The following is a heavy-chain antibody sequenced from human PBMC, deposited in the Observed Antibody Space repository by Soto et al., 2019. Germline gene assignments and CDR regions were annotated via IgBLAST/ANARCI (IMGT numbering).Heavy chain of an antibody. CDR2: INAGGDDT. J-gene: IGHJ6*03. Sequence: EVQLLESGGGLVQPGGSLRLSCAASGFAFSSHAMTWVRQLPGKGLEGVSTINAGGDDTFYADSVKGRFTISRDNSENTVFLQMSSLRAANTPAYYCPKDGHSVKWYHYMDVWGKGTTFTVSS. CDR3: PKDGHSVKWYHYMDV. V-gene: IGHV3-23*01. CDR1: GFAFSSHA. D-gene: IGHD2-8*01.